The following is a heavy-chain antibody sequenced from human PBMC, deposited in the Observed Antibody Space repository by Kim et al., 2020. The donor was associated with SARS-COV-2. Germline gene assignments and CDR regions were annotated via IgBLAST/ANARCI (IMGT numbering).Heavy chain of an antibody. V-gene: IGHV3-30*18. CDR2: ISHDGGDE. CDR3: AKQEDEAYYYDRSGYIS. J-gene: IGHJ5*02. Sequence: GGSLRLSCAASGFTFSNYGMHWVRQAPGKGLEWVAVISHDGGDENYADSLKGRFTISRDNSKNTLYLQMNSLRAEDTAVYYCAKQEDEAYYYDRSGYISWGQGPLVTVSS. D-gene: IGHD3-22*01. CDR1: GFTFSNYG.